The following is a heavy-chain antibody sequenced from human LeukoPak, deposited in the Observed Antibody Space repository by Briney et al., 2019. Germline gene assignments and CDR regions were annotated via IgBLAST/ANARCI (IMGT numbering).Heavy chain of an antibody. Sequence: GASVKVSRKASGGTFNSYAISWVRQAPRQRGEWMGGIIPIFGTTNTTRKFRGRVALAADKSTRTVYMELSSLRSEDTAVYYCGRDNDARDPPHFDYWGQGTLVTVPT. V-gene: IGHV1-69*06. J-gene: IGHJ4*02. CDR3: GRDNDARDPPHFDY. D-gene: IGHD3-16*01. CDR1: GGTFNSYA. CDR2: IIPIFGTT.